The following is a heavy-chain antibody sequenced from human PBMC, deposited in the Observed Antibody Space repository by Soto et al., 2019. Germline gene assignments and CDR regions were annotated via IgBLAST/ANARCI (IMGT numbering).Heavy chain of an antibody. D-gene: IGHD2-15*01. CDR2: IYCSGST. CDR1: GGFISSSSYF. V-gene: IGHV4-39*01. Sequence: SETRCLTSSVPGGFISSSSYFWGWIRQPPGKGLEWIGSIYCSGSTYYNPSLKSRVTVSVDTSKNQFSLKLSSVTAADTAGCSCARHPSEISFDPRGPGTLGTRSS. J-gene: IGHJ5*02. CDR3: ARHPSEISFDP.